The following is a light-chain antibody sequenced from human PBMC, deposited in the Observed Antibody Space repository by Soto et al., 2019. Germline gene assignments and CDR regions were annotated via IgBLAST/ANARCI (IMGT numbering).Light chain of an antibody. CDR2: KAP. CDR1: QSISSW. Sequence: DIQMTQSPSTLSASVGDRVTITCRASQSISSWLAWYQQKPGKAPNLLIYKAPSLESGVPSRFSGSGSVTEFTLTISSLQPDDFATYYCQQYHSFSYTFGQGTRLEIK. J-gene: IGKJ5*01. V-gene: IGKV1-5*03. CDR3: QQYHSFSYT.